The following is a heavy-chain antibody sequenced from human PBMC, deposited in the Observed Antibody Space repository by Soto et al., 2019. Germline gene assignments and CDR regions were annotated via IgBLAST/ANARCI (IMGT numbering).Heavy chain of an antibody. CDR2: ISSSSSYI. D-gene: IGHD2-2*01. CDR1: GFTFSSYS. J-gene: IGHJ6*04. Sequence: WGSLRLSCPPSGFTFSSYSMNWVRQAPGKGLEWVSSISSSSSYIYYADSVKGRFTISRASAKNSLYLQMNSLRAEDTAVYYCARMKQDIVVVPAVSMDVWGKGTTVTVSS. V-gene: IGHV3-21*01. CDR3: ARMKQDIVVVPAVSMDV.